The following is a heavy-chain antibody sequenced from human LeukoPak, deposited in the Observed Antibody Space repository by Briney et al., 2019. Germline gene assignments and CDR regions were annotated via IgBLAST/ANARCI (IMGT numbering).Heavy chain of an antibody. CDR1: GFTFNDYY. D-gene: IGHD5-18*01. Sequence: GGSLRLSYAASGFTFNDYYMSWIRQAPGKGLEWVSYTTSSGNTIYYADSVKGRFTISRDNAKNSLYLQMNSLRDEDTAVYYCARGVRGYSRGSRFDYWGQGTLVTVSS. V-gene: IGHV3-11*04. CDR3: ARGVRGYSRGSRFDY. J-gene: IGHJ4*02. CDR2: TTSSGNTI.